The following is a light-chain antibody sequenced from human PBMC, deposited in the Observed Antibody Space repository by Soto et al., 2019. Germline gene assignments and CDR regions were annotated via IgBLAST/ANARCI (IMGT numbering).Light chain of an antibody. Sequence: DFELTQSPSSLSASVGDRVTITCRASQSISRYLNWYQQKPGKAPKFLIYAASNLQSGVPSRFSGSGSGTDFTLTISSLQPEDSATYYCQQTYTTVTFGEGTKGEI. V-gene: IGKV1-39*01. CDR3: QQTYTTVT. J-gene: IGKJ4*01. CDR1: QSISRY. CDR2: AAS.